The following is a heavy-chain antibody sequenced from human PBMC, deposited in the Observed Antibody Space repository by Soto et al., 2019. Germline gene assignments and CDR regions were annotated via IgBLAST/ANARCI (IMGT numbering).Heavy chain of an antibody. CDR3: AKDRAGYSRGMDV. V-gene: IGHV3-30*18. CDR1: GFTFSSYG. D-gene: IGHD1-26*01. Sequence: QVQLVESGGGVVQPGKSLRLSCAASGFTFSSYGMHWVRQAPGKGLEWVSLISYDGSHKYYGDPVKGRFTISRDNSENTLYLEMNSLRAEDTAVYYCAKDRAGYSRGMDVWGQGTRVIISS. J-gene: IGHJ6*02. CDR2: ISYDGSHK.